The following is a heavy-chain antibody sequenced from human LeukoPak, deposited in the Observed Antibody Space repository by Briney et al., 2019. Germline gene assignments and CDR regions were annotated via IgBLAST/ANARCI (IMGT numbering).Heavy chain of an antibody. V-gene: IGHV3-23*01. J-gene: IGHJ4*02. CDR2: ISGSGGST. CDR1: GLTFRSYA. CDR3: ATIAVADTDDY. Sequence: GGSLRLSCAASGLTFRSYAMSWVRQAPGKGLEWVSGISGSGGSTYYADSVKGRFTISRDNSKNTVYLQMNSLRAEDMAVYYCATIAVADTDDYWGQGTLVTVSS. D-gene: IGHD6-19*01.